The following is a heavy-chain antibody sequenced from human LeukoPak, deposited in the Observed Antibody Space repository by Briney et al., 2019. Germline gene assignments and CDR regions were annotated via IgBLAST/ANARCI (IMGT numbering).Heavy chain of an antibody. Sequence: ASVKVSCKAFGYTFTSNYMHWVRQAPGQGPEWMGVISPSGGSTTYAQKFQGRVTLTRDTSISTAYMELSRLRSDDTAVYYCARGRSGYDFDYWGQGTLVTVSS. CDR2: ISPSGGST. CDR1: GYTFTSNY. CDR3: ARGRSGYDFDY. J-gene: IGHJ4*02. V-gene: IGHV1-46*01. D-gene: IGHD5-12*01.